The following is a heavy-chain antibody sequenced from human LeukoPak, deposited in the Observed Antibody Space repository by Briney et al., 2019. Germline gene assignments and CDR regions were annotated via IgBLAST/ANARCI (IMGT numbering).Heavy chain of an antibody. CDR1: GFTFSRYG. Sequence: GRSLRLSCAASGFTFSRYGMHWVRQAPGKGLEWVAVIWYDGSNRQYADSVKGRFTISRDNSKNTLYLQMNSLRAEDTAVYYCAKDRSCTGSSCNVGSWGQGTMVTVSS. CDR2: IWYDGSNR. V-gene: IGHV3-33*06. J-gene: IGHJ3*01. CDR3: AKDRSCTGSSCNVGS. D-gene: IGHD2-2*01.